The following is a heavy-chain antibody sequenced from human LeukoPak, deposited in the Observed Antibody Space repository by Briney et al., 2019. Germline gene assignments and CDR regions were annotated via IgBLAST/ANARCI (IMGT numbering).Heavy chain of an antibody. D-gene: IGHD2-2*02. V-gene: IGHV4-30-4*08. Sequence: PSQTLSLTCTVSGGSISSGDYYWSWIRQPPGKGLEWIGYIYYSGSTYYNPSLKSRVTISVDTSKNQSSLKLSSVTAADTAVYYCARYSVVVVPDAITSNYYYYCYMDVWGKGTTVTVSS. J-gene: IGHJ6*03. CDR1: GGSISSGDYY. CDR2: IYYSGST. CDR3: ARYSVVVVPDAITSNYYYYCYMDV.